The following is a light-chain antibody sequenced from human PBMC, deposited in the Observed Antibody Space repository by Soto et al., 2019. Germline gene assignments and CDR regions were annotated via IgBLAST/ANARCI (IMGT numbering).Light chain of an antibody. J-gene: IGLJ1*01. V-gene: IGLV1-40*01. CDR2: TNR. CDR1: SSNIGAGYH. CDR3: QSYDSSLGYV. Sequence: QSVLTQPPSVSGAPGQRATISCTGSSSNIGAGYHVHWYQQLPGTAPKLLIYTNRYRPSGVPDRFSGSRSGTSASLAITGLQAEDEADYYCQSYDSSLGYVFGTGTKVTVL.